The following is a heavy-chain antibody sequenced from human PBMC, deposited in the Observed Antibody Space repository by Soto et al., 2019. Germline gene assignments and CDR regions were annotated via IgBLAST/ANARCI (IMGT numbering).Heavy chain of an antibody. CDR3: ARVRTRSSGGLGELDY. Sequence: ASVKVSCKASRYTFTSYYMHWVRQAPGQGLEWMGIINPSGGSTSYAQKFQGRVTMTRDTSTSTVYMELSSLRSEDTAVYYCARVRTRSSGGLGELDYWGQGTLVTVSS. CDR1: RYTFTSYY. CDR2: INPSGGST. J-gene: IGHJ4*02. D-gene: IGHD6-19*01. V-gene: IGHV1-46*01.